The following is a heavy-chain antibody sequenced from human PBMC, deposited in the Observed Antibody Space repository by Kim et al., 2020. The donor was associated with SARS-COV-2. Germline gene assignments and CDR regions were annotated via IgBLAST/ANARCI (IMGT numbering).Heavy chain of an antibody. CDR2: INTNTGNP. D-gene: IGHD6-13*01. CDR1: GYTFTSYA. CDR3: ARELYSSSWHGGNWFDP. V-gene: IGHV7-4-1*02. Sequence: ASVKVSCKASGYTFTSYAMNWVRQAPGQGLEWMGWINTNTGNPTYAQGFTGRFVFSLDTSVSTIYLQISSLKAEDTAVYYCARELYSSSWHGGNWFDPWGQGTLVTVSS. J-gene: IGHJ5*02.